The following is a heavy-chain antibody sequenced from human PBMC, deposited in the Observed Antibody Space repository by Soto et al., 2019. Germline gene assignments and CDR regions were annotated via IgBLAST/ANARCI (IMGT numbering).Heavy chain of an antibody. CDR2: ISAYDGKT. Sequence: ASVKGSCKAAGYDFSIYGINWVRQATGQGLELMGWISAYDGKTTYAEKFQGRVTMTTDASTSTAYMELRSLRSDDTAVYYCARDPHEYWTSYWFDPWGQGTLVTVSS. V-gene: IGHV1-18*01. J-gene: IGHJ5*02. CDR3: ARDPHEYWTSYWFDP. CDR1: GYDFSIYG. D-gene: IGHD3-3*01.